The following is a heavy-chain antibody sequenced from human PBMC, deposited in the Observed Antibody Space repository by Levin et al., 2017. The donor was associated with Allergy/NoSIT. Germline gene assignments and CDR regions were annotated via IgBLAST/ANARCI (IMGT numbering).Heavy chain of an antibody. D-gene: IGHD3-16*02. CDR2: ISWNSGSI. Sequence: GGSLRLSCAASGFTFDDYAMHWVRQAPGKGLEWVSGISWNSGSIGYADSVKGRFTISRDNAKNSLYLQMNSLRAEDTALYYCAKGSELSLFYGMDVWGQGTTVTVSS. CDR3: AKGSELSLFYGMDV. CDR1: GFTFDDYA. V-gene: IGHV3-9*01. J-gene: IGHJ6*02.